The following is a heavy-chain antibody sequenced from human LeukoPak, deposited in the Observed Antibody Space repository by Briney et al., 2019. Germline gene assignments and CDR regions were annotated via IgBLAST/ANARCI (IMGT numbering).Heavy chain of an antibody. Sequence: SETLSLTCTLSGDSITSSDHYWVWIRQSPGKGLEWIGSVSQSGNTYYRSSLKSRVTVSIDTSKNEFSMILTSVTAADTAQYYCARHLYYSASAFWYIDLWGRGTLVIVSP. CDR1: GDSITSSDHY. CDR2: VSQSGNT. CDR3: ARHLYYSASAFWYIDL. V-gene: IGHV4-39*01. D-gene: IGHD3-10*01. J-gene: IGHJ2*01.